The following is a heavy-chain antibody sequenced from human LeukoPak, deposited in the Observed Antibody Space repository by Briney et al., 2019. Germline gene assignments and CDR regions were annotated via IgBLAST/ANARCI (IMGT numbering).Heavy chain of an antibody. J-gene: IGHJ4*02. D-gene: IGHD3-9*01. Sequence: SVKVSCKASGGTFSSYAISWVRQAPGQGLEWMGGIIPIFGTANYAQKFQGRVTITADKSTSTAYMELSSLRSEDTAAYYCARRRYDILTGYYDYWGQGTLVTVSS. CDR1: GGTFSSYA. CDR2: IIPIFGTA. CDR3: ARRRYDILTGYYDY. V-gene: IGHV1-69*06.